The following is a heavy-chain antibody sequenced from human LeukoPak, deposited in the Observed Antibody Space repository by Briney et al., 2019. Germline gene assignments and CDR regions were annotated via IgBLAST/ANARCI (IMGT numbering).Heavy chain of an antibody. V-gene: IGHV3-21*01. CDR3: ARDLGGSGSYSDY. CDR1: GFTFSSYS. J-gene: IGHJ4*02. CDR2: ISSSSSYI. Sequence: GGSLRLSCAASGFTFSSYSMNWVRQAPGKGLEWVSSISSSSSYIYYADSVKGRFTISRDNAKNSLYLQMNSLRAEDTAVYYCARDLGGSGSYSDYWGQGTLSPSPQ. D-gene: IGHD3-10*01.